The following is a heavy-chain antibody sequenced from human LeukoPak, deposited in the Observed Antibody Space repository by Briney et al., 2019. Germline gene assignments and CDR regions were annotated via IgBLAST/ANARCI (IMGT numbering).Heavy chain of an antibody. CDR2: IESDGRT. D-gene: IGHD3/OR15-3a*01. Sequence: GRSLRLSCAAAGFTLSSRWMHWVRHVPGKGLVSVSRIESDGRTAYADSVKGRFIISRDNAKNTLYLQMNSLRVEDTAVYYCARDGRGPDYWGQGTLVTVSS. J-gene: IGHJ4*02. V-gene: IGHV3-74*01. CDR3: ARDGRGPDY. CDR1: GFTLSSRW.